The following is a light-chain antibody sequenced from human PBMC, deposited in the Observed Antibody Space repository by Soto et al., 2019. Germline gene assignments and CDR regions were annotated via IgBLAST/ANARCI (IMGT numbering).Light chain of an antibody. J-gene: IGKJ3*01. CDR2: GAS. V-gene: IGKV3-15*01. CDR1: QSVSSN. CDR3: QQYNYWPLP. Sequence: EIVMTQSQDTLSVSPGERATLSCRASQSVSSNFAWYQQKPRQAPRLLIYGASTRATGIPARFSGSGSGTEFTLTISSLQSEDCAGYCSQQYNYWPLPFCGGANVDI.